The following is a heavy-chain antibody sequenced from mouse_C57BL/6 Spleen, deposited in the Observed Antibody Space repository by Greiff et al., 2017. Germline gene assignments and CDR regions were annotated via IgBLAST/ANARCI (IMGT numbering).Heavy chain of an antibody. D-gene: IGHD2-4*01. CDR1: GYTFTDYY. Sequence: ESGAELVRPGASVKLSCKASGYTFTDYYINWVKQRPGQGLEWIARIYPGSGNTYYNEKFKGKATLTAEKSSSTAYMQLSSLTSEDSAVYFCARGDDYDGFAYWGQGTLVTVSA. V-gene: IGHV1-76*01. CDR2: IYPGSGNT. J-gene: IGHJ3*01. CDR3: ARGDDYDGFAY.